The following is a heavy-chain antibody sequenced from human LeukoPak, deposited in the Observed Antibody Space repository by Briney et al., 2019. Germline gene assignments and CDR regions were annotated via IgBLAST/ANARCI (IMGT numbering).Heavy chain of an antibody. J-gene: IGHJ5*02. CDR2: INPNSGDT. CDR1: GYTFTGYY. D-gene: IGHD3-10*01. Sequence: ASVKVSCKASGYTFTGYYIHWVRQAPGQGPEWMGWINPNSGDTNYAQKFQGRVTMTSDTSISTAYMELSRLRSDDTALYYCARGCDILLVRWFDPWGQGTLVTVSS. V-gene: IGHV1-2*02. CDR3: ARGCDILLVRWFDP.